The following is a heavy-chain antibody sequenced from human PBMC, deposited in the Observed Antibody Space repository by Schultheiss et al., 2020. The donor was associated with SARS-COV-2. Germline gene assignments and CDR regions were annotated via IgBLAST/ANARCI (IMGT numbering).Heavy chain of an antibody. CDR1: GFTFSNYA. J-gene: IGHJ4*02. CDR2: ILSDGSNK. V-gene: IGHV3-30*01. D-gene: IGHD2-2*01. CDR3: AKVSGGVVVPAGTDY. Sequence: GGSLRLSCAASGFTFSNYAMYWVRQAPGKGLEWVAVILSDGSNKYYADSVKGRFTISRDNSKNTLYLQMNSLRAEDTAVYYCAKVSGGVVVPAGTDYWGQGALVTVSS.